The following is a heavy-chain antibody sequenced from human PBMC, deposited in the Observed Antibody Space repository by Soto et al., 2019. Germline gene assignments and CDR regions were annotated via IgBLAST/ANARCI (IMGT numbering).Heavy chain of an antibody. CDR2: MSGSGITI. CDR1: GFAFKEYS. CDR3: SYYMDV. J-gene: IGHJ6*03. Sequence: QVQLVETGGGLVKPGGSLRLSCAASGFAFKEYSMTWIRQAPGKGLEWVSLMSGSGITIHYADSMKGRFTISRDNAKNSPFLQMGSLRSDDTAVSEDSYYMDVRGNGSTGTVSS. V-gene: IGHV3-11*01.